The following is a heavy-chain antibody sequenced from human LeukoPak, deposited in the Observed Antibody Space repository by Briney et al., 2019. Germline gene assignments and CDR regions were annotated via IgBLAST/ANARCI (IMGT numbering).Heavy chain of an antibody. Sequence: GVPLRLSCAASGFTISSYWMSWVRQAPGKGLEWVANIKQDGSEKYYVDSVKGRFTISRDNAKNSLYLQMNSLRAEDTAVYYCARDGDIVVVPAPFDYWGQGTLVTVSS. V-gene: IGHV3-7*01. D-gene: IGHD2-2*01. CDR3: ARDGDIVVVPAPFDY. CDR2: IKQDGSEK. CDR1: GFTISSYW. J-gene: IGHJ4*02.